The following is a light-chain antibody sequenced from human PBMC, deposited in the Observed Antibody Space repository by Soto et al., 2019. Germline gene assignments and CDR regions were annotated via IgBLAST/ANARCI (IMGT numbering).Light chain of an antibody. Sequence: QSALTQPPSASGSPGQSVTISCTGTSSDVGGYNYVSWYQQHPGKAPKLMISEVIKRPPGVPGRFSGCKSCNTAFLAVSWVQGGGDGGDYWCASAGKNKLVVFGGGTKLTVL. CDR3: CASAGKNKLVV. V-gene: IGLV2-8*01. J-gene: IGLJ2*01. CDR2: EVI. CDR1: SSDVGGYNY.